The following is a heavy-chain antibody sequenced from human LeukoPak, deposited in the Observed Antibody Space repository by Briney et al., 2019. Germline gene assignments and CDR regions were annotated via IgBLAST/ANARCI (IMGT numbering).Heavy chain of an antibody. CDR3: ARDGDWDAPSY. D-gene: IGHD2-21*01. CDR2: IIPIFGTA. CDR1: GGTFSSYA. J-gene: IGHJ4*02. Sequence: ASVKVSCKASGGTFSSYAISWVRQAPGQGLEWMGGIIPIFGTANYAQKFQGRVTITADESTSTAYMELSSLRSEDMAVYYCARDGDWDAPSYWGQGTLVTVSS. V-gene: IGHV1-69*13.